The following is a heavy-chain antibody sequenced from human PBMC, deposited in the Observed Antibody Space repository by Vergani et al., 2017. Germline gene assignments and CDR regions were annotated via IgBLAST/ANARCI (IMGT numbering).Heavy chain of an antibody. J-gene: IGHJ5*02. CDR1: FDSIRNLY. Sequence: QVQLQESGPGLVKSSETLSLTCSGSFDSIRNLYCNWIRQPPGKGLEWIGSIHYSENTNYNPSLKTRVTISVDTSKNQFSLTLSSVTAADTAVYYCASVTHSGQRADRLGQGILVTVTS. CDR3: ASVTHSGQRADR. V-gene: IGHV4-59*11. CDR2: IHYSENT. D-gene: IGHD6-19*01.